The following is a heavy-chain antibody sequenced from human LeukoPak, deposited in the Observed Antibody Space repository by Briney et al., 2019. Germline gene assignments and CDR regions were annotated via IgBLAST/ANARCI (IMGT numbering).Heavy chain of an antibody. CDR2: IRYDERNK. J-gene: IGHJ4*02. CDR1: GFTFSSYV. Sequence: GGSLRLSCAASGFTFSSYVMHWVRQAPGKGLEWVAFIRYDERNKYYSDSVKGRFTISRDNSKNTLYLQMNSLRAEDTAVYYCAKDVSRILTGARNYFDSWGQGTLVTVSS. V-gene: IGHV3-30*02. D-gene: IGHD3-9*01. CDR3: AKDVSRILTGARNYFDS.